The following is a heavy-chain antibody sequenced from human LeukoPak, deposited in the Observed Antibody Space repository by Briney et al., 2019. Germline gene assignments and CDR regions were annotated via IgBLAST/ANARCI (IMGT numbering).Heavy chain of an antibody. CDR1: GYTLTELS. CDR3: ARGMGLVLVDY. J-gene: IGHJ4*02. D-gene: IGHD6-13*01. V-gene: IGHV1-8*03. CDR2: MNPNSGNT. Sequence: ASVKVSCKVSGYTLTELSMHWVRQATGQGLEWMGWMNPNSGNTGYAQKFQGRVTITRNTSISTAYMELSSLRSEDTAVYYCARGMGLVLVDYWGQGTLVTVSS.